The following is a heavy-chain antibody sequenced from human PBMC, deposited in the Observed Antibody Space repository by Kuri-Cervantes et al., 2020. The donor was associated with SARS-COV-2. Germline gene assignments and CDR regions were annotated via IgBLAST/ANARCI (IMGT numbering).Heavy chain of an antibody. J-gene: IGHJ4*02. Sequence: GESLKISCAASGFPFNTYTMNWVRQAPGKGLEWVSSISSSGNYVYYADSVTGRFTISRDNARNSLSLQMNSLRAEDTAVYYCARDLWGGLEWLSEVDYWGQGTLVTVSS. D-gene: IGHD3-3*01. CDR3: ARDLWGGLEWLSEVDY. CDR1: GFPFNTYT. V-gene: IGHV3-21*01. CDR2: ISSSGNYV.